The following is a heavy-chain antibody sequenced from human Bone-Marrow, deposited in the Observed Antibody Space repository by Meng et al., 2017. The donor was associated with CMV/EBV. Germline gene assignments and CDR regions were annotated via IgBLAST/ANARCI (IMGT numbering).Heavy chain of an antibody. CDR2: ISYDGSNK. Sequence: GESLKISCAASGLTFSSYAMYWVRQAPGKGPEGVAVISYDGSNKYYAVSVKGRFTISRDNSKNTLYLQMNSLRAEDTAVYYCAKSMAERGDYWGQGTLVTVSS. D-gene: IGHD2/OR15-2a*01. V-gene: IGHV3-30-3*01. CDR1: GLTFSSYA. CDR3: AKSMAERGDY. J-gene: IGHJ4*02.